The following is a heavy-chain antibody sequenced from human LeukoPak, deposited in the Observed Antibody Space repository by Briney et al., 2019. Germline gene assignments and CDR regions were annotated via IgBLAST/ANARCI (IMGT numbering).Heavy chain of an antibody. CDR2: ISGSGGST. V-gene: IGHV3-23*01. D-gene: IGHD1-1*01. CDR3: AKRGNPTVGHHYLDV. CDR1: GFTFSSYA. Sequence: GGSLRLSCAASGFTFSSYAMSWVRQVPGKGLEWVSAISGSGGSTYYADSVKSRFTISRDNSKNTLYLQMNSLRAEDTAVYYCAKRGNPTVGHHYLDVWGKGTTVSVSS. J-gene: IGHJ6*03.